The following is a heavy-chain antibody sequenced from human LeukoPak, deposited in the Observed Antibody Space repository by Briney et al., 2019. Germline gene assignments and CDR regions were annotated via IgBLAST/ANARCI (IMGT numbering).Heavy chain of an antibody. D-gene: IGHD2-15*01. CDR2: IYYSGST. CDR3: ARGGGGPI. Sequence: SQTLSLTCTVSGGSISSGGHYWSWIRQHPGKGLEWIGYIYYSGSTYYNPSLKSRVTISVDTAKNQFSLKLSSVTAAVTAVYYCARGGGGPIWGQGTMVTVSS. V-gene: IGHV4-31*03. CDR1: GGSISSGGHY. J-gene: IGHJ3*02.